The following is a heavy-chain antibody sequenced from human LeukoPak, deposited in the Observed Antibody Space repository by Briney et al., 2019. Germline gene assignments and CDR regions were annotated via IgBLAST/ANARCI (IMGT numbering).Heavy chain of an antibody. CDR1: GFTFSSYT. J-gene: IGHJ4*02. Sequence: GGSLRLSCAASGFTFSSYTMHWVRQAPGKGLEYVSAISSNGGSTYYANSVKGRFTISRDNSKNTLYLQMGSLRAEDMAVYYCARWRPSSGYYYDDWGQGTLVTVSS. CDR3: ARWRPSSGYYYDD. D-gene: IGHD3-22*01. CDR2: ISSNGGST. V-gene: IGHV3-64*01.